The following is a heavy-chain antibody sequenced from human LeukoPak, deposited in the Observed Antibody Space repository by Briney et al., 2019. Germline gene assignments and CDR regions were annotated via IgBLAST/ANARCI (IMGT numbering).Heavy chain of an antibody. CDR2: INHSGST. J-gene: IGHJ4*02. CDR1: GVSFSGYY. CDR3: ARVLGDYYDSSGYRSLYFDY. V-gene: IGHV4-34*01. D-gene: IGHD3-22*01. Sequence: SETLSLTCAVYGVSFSGYYWSWIRQPPGKGLEWIGEINHSGSTNYNPSLKSRVTISVDTSENQFSLKLSSVTAADTAVYYCARVLGDYYDSSGYRSLYFDYWGQGTLVTVSS.